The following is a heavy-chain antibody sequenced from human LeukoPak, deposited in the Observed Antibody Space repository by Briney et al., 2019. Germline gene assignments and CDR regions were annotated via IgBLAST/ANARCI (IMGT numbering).Heavy chain of an antibody. CDR2: ISGSGGST. CDR1: GFTFSSYA. V-gene: IGHV3-23*01. CDR3: ARDRNYYYFDY. J-gene: IGHJ4*02. D-gene: IGHD3-10*01. Sequence: GRSLRLSCAASGFTFSSYAMSWVRQAPGKGLEWVSAISGSGGSTYYADSVKGRFTISRDNSKNTLYLQMNSLRAEDTAVYYCARDRNYYYFDYWGQGTLVTVSS.